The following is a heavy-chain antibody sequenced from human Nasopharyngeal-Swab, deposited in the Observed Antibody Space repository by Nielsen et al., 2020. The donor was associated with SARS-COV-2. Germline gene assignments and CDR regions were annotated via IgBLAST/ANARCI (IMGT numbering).Heavy chain of an antibody. CDR3: ARDREELRYFDWLPSNWFDP. CDR1: GFTISSYS. D-gene: IGHD3-9*01. V-gene: IGHV3-21*01. J-gene: IGHJ5*02. Sequence: GESLKISCAAFGFTISSYSMNWVRQAPGKGLEWVSSISSSSSYIYYADSVKGRFTISRDNAKNSLYLQMNSLRAEDTAVYYCARDREELRYFDWLPSNWFDPWGQGTLVTVSS. CDR2: ISSSSSYI.